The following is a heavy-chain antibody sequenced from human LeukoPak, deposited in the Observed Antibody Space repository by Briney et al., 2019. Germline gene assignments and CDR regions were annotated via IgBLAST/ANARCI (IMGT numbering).Heavy chain of an antibody. CDR2: IYYSGNT. Sequence: PSQTLSLTCTVSGGSISSGGYYWSWIRQHPGKGLEWIVYIYYSGNTYYNLSLKSRVTLSVDTSKNQFSLNLSSVTAADTAVYHCARSWGSGSYRYYGMDVWGQGTPVTVSS. CDR1: GGSISSGGYY. V-gene: IGHV4-31*03. J-gene: IGHJ6*02. CDR3: ARSWGSGSYRYYGMDV. D-gene: IGHD3-10*01.